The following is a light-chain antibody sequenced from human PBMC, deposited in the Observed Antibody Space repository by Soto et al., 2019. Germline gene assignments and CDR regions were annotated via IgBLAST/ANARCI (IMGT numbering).Light chain of an antibody. CDR1: QTLLYNSNNMNY. J-gene: IGKJ3*01. CDR3: QQYYSSPVT. Sequence: DIAMTQSPDSLAVSLGERATINCKSSQTLLYNSNNMNYLAWYQQKPGQPPKLLIYWASTRQSGVPDRFSGSGSGTDFTLTISSLQAEDVAVYYCQQYYSSPVTFGPGTKVDI. V-gene: IGKV4-1*01. CDR2: WAS.